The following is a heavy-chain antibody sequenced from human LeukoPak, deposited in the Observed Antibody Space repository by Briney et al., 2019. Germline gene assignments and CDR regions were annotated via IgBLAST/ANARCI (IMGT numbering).Heavy chain of an antibody. CDR1: GFTFSKYG. D-gene: IGHD3-10*01. J-gene: IGHJ4*02. Sequence: GGSLRLSCAASGFTFSKYGMSWVRQAPGKGLEWGLGISGGGGGPYYADSVKGRFTISRDNSKNTLYLQMNSLRADATAVYYCARDRDGTGNYPLDYWGQGTLVIVSS. CDR3: ARDRDGTGNYPLDY. V-gene: IGHV3-23*01. CDR2: ISGGGGGP.